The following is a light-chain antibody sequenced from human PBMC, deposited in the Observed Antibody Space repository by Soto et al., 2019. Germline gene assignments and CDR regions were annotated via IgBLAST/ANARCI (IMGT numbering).Light chain of an antibody. J-gene: IGLJ2*01. Sequence: QSALTQPPSASGSPGQSVTISCTGTSSDVGGYNYVSWYQQHPGKAPKLMIYEVSKRPSGVPDRFSGSKSGNTASLTVSGLKAEDEADYYCSSYAGSNNRVVFGGGTKVTVL. CDR2: EVS. CDR1: SSDVGGYNY. CDR3: SSYAGSNNRVV. V-gene: IGLV2-8*01.